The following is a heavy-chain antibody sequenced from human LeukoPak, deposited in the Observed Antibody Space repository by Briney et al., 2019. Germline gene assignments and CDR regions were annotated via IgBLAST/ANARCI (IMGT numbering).Heavy chain of an antibody. D-gene: IGHD5/OR15-5a*01. CDR2: ISYDGSNK. Sequence: GGSLRLSCAASGFTFSIYGMHWVRQAPGKGLEWVAVISYDGSNKYYADSVKGRFTISRDSSKNTLYLQMNSLRAEETAVYYCAKSCRPYYYYYGMDVWGQGNTVTVSS. J-gene: IGHJ6*02. CDR1: GFTFSIYG. V-gene: IGHV3-30*18. CDR3: AKSCRPYYYYYGMDV.